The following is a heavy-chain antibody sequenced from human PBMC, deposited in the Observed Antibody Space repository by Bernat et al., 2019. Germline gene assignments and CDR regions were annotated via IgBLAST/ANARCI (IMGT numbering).Heavy chain of an antibody. CDR3: ANSGEYQLLGNWFDP. V-gene: IGHV3-23*01. J-gene: IGHJ5*02. CDR1: GFTFSSYA. Sequence: EVQLLESGGGLVQPGGSLRLSCAASGFTFSSYAMSWVRQAPGKGLEWVSAISGSGGSTYYADSVKGRFTISRDNSKNTLYLQMNSLRAEDTAVYYCANSGEYQLLGNWFDPWGQGTLVTVSA. D-gene: IGHD2-2*01. CDR2: ISGSGGST.